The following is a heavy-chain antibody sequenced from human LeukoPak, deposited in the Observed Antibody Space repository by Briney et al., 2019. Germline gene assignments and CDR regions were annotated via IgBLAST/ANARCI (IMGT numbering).Heavy chain of an antibody. CDR2: VYHSGST. Sequence: NPSETLSLTCTVSGGSISSSGYYWGWIHQPPGKGLEWIGSVYHSGSTYYNPSLKSRVTISVDTSKNQFSLKLSSVTAADTAVYYCARGPRYRNNYYYGMDVWGQGTTVTVSS. D-gene: IGHD2/OR15-2a*01. J-gene: IGHJ6*02. CDR1: GGSISSSGYY. V-gene: IGHV4-39*01. CDR3: ARGPRYRNNYYYGMDV.